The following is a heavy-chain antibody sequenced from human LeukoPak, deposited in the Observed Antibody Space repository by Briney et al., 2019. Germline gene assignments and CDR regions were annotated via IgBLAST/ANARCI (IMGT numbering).Heavy chain of an antibody. CDR1: GYTLTGLS. CDR3: ATANRLTRDSSGYYPDS. V-gene: IGHV1-24*01. Sequence: ASVKVSCEVSGYTLTGLSTHWVRQAPGKGLEWMGGFDPEDGEIVYAQNFQGRVTMTEDTSTDTAYMELSSLRSEDTAIYYCATANRLTRDSSGYYPDSWGQGTLVTVSS. D-gene: IGHD3-22*01. J-gene: IGHJ4*02. CDR2: FDPEDGEI.